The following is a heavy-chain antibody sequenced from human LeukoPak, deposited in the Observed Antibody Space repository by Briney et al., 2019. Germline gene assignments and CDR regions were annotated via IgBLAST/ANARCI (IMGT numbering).Heavy chain of an antibody. CDR1: GXSFSSYY. V-gene: IGHV4-59*01. Sequence: PSETLSLTCTVSGXSFSSYYGNWIRQPPGKGLEWIGYIYYSGSTNCNPSLKSRVTISVDTSKNQFSLKLRSVTAADTAVYYCARDPEYRGLGWFDPWGQGTLVTVSS. J-gene: IGHJ5*02. CDR2: IYYSGST. CDR3: ARDPEYRGLGWFDP. D-gene: IGHD3-16*01.